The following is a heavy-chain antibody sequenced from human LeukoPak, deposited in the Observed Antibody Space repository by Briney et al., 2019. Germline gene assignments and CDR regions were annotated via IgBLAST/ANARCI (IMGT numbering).Heavy chain of an antibody. Sequence: PGRSLRLSCAASGFTFSNYAMHWVRQAPGKGLEWVAVISYDGSNKYYADSVKGRFTISRDNSKNTLYLQMNSLRAEDTAVYYCARGLGVIDYWGQGTLVTVSS. CDR3: ARGLGVIDY. CDR1: GFTFSNYA. J-gene: IGHJ4*02. D-gene: IGHD3-16*01. V-gene: IGHV3-30*04. CDR2: ISYDGSNK.